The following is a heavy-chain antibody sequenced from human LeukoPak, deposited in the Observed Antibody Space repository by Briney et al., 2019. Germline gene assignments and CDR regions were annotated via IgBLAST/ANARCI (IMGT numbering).Heavy chain of an antibody. J-gene: IGHJ4*02. D-gene: IGHD6-6*01. V-gene: IGHV4-4*07. Sequence: SETLSLTCTVSGGSISSCYWSWIRQRAGKGLEWIGRIYTSGSTNYNPSLKSRVTMSVDTSKNQFSLKLSSVTAADTAVYYCARVGIAARGAEFDYWGQGTLVTFSS. CDR3: ARVGIAARGAEFDY. CDR1: GGSISSCY. CDR2: IYTSGST.